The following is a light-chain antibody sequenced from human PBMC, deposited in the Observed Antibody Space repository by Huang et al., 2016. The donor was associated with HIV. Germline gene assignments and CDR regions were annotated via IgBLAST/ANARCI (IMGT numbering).Light chain of an antibody. V-gene: IGKV3-15*01. J-gene: IGKJ3*01. Sequence: EIVMTQSPVTLSVSPGERATLFCRASQSVGSSLAWYQPKPGQAPRLLGYGTSTRATGIPARFGGSGSGTEFTLTISSLQSEDFAFYYCQQYDDWPRGFTFGPGTTVDIK. CDR1: QSVGSS. CDR2: GTS. CDR3: QQYDDWPRGFT.